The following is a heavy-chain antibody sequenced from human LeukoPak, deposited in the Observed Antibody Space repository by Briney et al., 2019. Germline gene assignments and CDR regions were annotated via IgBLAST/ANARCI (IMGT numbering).Heavy chain of an antibody. D-gene: IGHD6-25*01. CDR3: AQSSGDAFDI. CDR2: INHSGST. CDR1: GGSFSGYY. J-gene: IGHJ3*02. Sequence: SETLSLTCAVYGGSFSGYYWSWTRQPPGKGLEWIGEINHSGSTNYNPSLKSRVTISVDTSKNQFSLKLSSVTAADTAVYYCAQSSGDAFDIWGQGTMVTVSS. V-gene: IGHV4-34*01.